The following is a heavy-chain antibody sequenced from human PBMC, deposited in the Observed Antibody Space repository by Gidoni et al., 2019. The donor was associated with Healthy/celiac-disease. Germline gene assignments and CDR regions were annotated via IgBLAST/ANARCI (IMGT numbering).Heavy chain of an antibody. CDR2: INHSGST. CDR3: ARGDGSSWYKFRGYYYYGMDV. V-gene: IGHV4-34*01. Sequence: QVQLQQWGAGLLKPSETLSLTCAVYGGSFSGYYWSWIRQPPGKGLEWIGEINHSGSTNYNPSLKSRVTISVDTSKNQFSLKLSSVTAADTAVYYCARGDGSSWYKFRGYYYYGMDVWGQGTTVTVSS. D-gene: IGHD6-13*01. J-gene: IGHJ6*02. CDR1: GGSFSGYY.